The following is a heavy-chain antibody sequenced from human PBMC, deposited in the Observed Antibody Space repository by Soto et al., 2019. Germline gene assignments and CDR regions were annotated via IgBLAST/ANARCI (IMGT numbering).Heavy chain of an antibody. V-gene: IGHV3-23*01. D-gene: IGHD4-17*01. J-gene: IGHJ5*02. Sequence: PGESLKISWAASGFTSAHHAMNWVRQAPGTGLEWVSTISSNGKNTHYADSVKGRLTMTRVTSISTAYMELIGLRSDATAVYYCARDYLGGTAVTTLSNWFDPWGQGTLVTVSS. CDR2: ISSNGKNT. CDR1: GFTSAHHA. CDR3: ARDYLGGTAVTTLSNWFDP.